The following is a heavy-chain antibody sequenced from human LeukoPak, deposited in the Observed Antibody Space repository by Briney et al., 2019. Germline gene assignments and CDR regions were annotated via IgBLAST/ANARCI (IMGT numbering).Heavy chain of an antibody. Sequence: GRSLRLSCAASGFTFDDYAMHWVRQAPGKGLEWVSGISWNSGCIGYADSVKGRFTISRDNTKNSLYLEMNSLRAEDMALYYCARGTATGGRMDYWGQGTLVTVSS. CDR3: ARGTATGGRMDY. V-gene: IGHV3-9*03. CDR1: GFTFDDYA. J-gene: IGHJ4*02. CDR2: ISWNSGCI. D-gene: IGHD5-24*01.